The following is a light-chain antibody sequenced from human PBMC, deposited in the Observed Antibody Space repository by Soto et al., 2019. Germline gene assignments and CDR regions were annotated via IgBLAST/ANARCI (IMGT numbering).Light chain of an antibody. CDR3: QQYADWPTT. CDR1: QSVGAT. V-gene: IGKV3-15*01. J-gene: IGKJ1*01. Sequence: EIVMTQSPATLSVFPWERATLSCRASQSVGATVAWYHQRPGQAPRLLISGASTRATGVPARVSASGSGTAFTLTITSLQPDDFGVYYCQQYADWPTTFGQGTKVDIK. CDR2: GAS.